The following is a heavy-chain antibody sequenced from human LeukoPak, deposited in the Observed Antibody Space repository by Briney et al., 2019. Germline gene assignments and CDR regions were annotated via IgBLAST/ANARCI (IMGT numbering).Heavy chain of an antibody. CDR1: RFTFSRYS. CDR2: INSDGSST. CDR3: ARERRGSGGRYYYYYMDV. D-gene: IGHD3-10*01. J-gene: IGHJ6*03. V-gene: IGHV3-74*01. Sequence: GGSLRHSCAASRFTFSRYSMNWVRQAPGKGLVWVSRINSDGSSTSYLDSLRGGFTISRENAQNTLYLQMNSLRAEDTAVYYCARERRGSGGRYYYYYMDVWGKGTTVTISS.